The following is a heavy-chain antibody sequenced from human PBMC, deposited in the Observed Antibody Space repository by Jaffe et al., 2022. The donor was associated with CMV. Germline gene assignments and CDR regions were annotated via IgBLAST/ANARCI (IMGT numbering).Heavy chain of an antibody. Sequence: QVQLVESGGGVVQPGRSLRLSCAASGFTFSSYGMHWVRQAPGKGLEWVAVIWYDGSNKYYADSVKGRFTISRDNSKNTLYLQMNSLRAEDTAVYYCARAPNPNYYDSSGYWSRLDYWGQGTLVTVSS. CDR2: IWYDGSNK. CDR3: ARAPNPNYYDSSGYWSRLDY. V-gene: IGHV3-33*08. D-gene: IGHD3-22*01. CDR1: GFTFSSYG. J-gene: IGHJ4*02.